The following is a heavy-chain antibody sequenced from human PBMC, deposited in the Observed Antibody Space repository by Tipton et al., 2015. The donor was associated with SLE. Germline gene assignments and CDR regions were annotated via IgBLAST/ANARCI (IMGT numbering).Heavy chain of an antibody. D-gene: IGHD3-10*01. CDR1: GGSISSGGYS. Sequence: TLSLTCAVSGGSISSGGYSWSWIRQPPGKGLEWIGYIYHSGSTYYNPSLKSRVTISVDRSKNQFSLKLSSVTAADTAVYYCARGYGSGSYDYYYGMDVWGQGTTATVSS. CDR2: IYHSGST. V-gene: IGHV4-30-2*01. J-gene: IGHJ6*02. CDR3: ARGYGSGSYDYYYGMDV.